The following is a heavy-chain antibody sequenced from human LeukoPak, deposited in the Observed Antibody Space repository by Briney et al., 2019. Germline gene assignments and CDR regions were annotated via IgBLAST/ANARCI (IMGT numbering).Heavy chain of an antibody. Sequence: SETLSLTCAVYGGSFSGYYWSWIRQPPGKGLEWIGEINHSGSTNYNPSLKSRVTISVDTSKNQFSLKLSSVTAADTAVYYCAGDYYDSSGYYYSNDYWGQGTLVTVSS. CDR3: AGDYYDSSGYYYSNDY. CDR2: INHSGST. V-gene: IGHV4-34*01. CDR1: GGSFSGYY. J-gene: IGHJ4*02. D-gene: IGHD3-22*01.